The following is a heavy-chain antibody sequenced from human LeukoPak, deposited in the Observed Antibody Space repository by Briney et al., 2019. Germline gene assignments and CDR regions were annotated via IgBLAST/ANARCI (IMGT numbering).Heavy chain of an antibody. CDR2: IIPIFGTA. Sequence: ASVKASCKASGYTFTGYYMHWVRQAPGQGLEWMGGIIPIFGTANYAQKFQGRVTITADESTSTAYMELSSLRSEDTAVYYCARGFRAARAVGAFDYWGQGTLVTVSS. CDR3: ARGFRAARAVGAFDY. CDR1: GYTFTGYY. J-gene: IGHJ4*02. V-gene: IGHV1-69*13. D-gene: IGHD6-6*01.